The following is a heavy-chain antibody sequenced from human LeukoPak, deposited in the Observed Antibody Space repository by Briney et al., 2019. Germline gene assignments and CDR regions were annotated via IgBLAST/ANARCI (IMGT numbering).Heavy chain of an antibody. CDR3: ARDPEDIVVVPAALP. J-gene: IGHJ5*02. CDR1: GFTFSSYG. Sequence: PGGSLRLSCAASGFTFSSYGMHWVRQAPGKGLEWVAFIRYDGSNKYYADSVKGRFTISRDNAKNSLYLQMNSLRAEDAAVYYCARDPEDIVVVPAALPWGQGTLVTVSS. V-gene: IGHV3-30*02. D-gene: IGHD2-2*01. CDR2: IRYDGSNK.